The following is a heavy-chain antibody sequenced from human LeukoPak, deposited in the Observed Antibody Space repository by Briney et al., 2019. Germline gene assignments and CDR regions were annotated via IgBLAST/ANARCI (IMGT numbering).Heavy chain of an antibody. J-gene: IGHJ4*02. D-gene: IGHD2/OR15-2a*01. V-gene: IGHV3-21*01. CDR1: GFTFGSYS. CDR3: ARGAYGTPPTFFDY. CDR2: ISSSSSYI. Sequence: GGSLRLSCAASGFTFGSYSMNWVRQAPGKGLEWVSSISSSSSYIYYADSVKGRFTISRDNAKNSLYLQMNSLRAEDTAVYYCARGAYGTPPTFFDYWGQGTLVTVSS.